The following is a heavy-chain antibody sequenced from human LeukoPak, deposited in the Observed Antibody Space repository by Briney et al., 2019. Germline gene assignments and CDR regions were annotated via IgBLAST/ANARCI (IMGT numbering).Heavy chain of an antibody. CDR2: IGTAGDT. CDR3: ARDRTTYGYFDL. J-gene: IGHJ2*01. CDR1: GFAFINYD. V-gene: IGHV3-13*01. Sequence: GGSLRLSCAASGFAFINYDMHWVRQATGKGLEWVSAIGTAGDTYYSGSVKGRFTISRENAKNSLYLQMNSLRAGDTAVYYCARDRTTYGYFDLWGRGTLVTVSS. D-gene: IGHD4-17*01.